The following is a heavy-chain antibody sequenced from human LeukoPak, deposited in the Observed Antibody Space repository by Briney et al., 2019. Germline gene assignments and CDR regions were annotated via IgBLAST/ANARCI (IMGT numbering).Heavy chain of an antibody. CDR2: ISYDGSNK. J-gene: IGHJ6*02. CDR3: AREKVDCTNGVCYSSHYYGMDV. D-gene: IGHD2-8*01. V-gene: IGHV3-30-3*01. CDR1: GFTFSSYA. Sequence: GGSLRLSCAASGFTFSSYAMHWVRQAPGKGLEWVAVISYDGSNKYYADSVKGRFTIPRDNSKNTLYLQMSSLRAEDTAVYYCAREKVDCTNGVCYSSHYYGMDVWGLGTTVTVSS.